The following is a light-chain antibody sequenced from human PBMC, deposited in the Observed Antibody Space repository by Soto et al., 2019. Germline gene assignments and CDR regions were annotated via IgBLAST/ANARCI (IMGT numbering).Light chain of an antibody. J-gene: IGKJ1*01. CDR2: GAS. Sequence: EIVMTQSPATVSGSPGERVTLSCRASQSISINLAWYQLKPGQAPRLVMYGASTRATGVSASFSGSGSGTDFTLTINGLQSGDFAVYYCLQYDTGLTFGQGTKVDIK. CDR3: LQYDTGLT. V-gene: IGKV3-15*01. CDR1: QSISIN.